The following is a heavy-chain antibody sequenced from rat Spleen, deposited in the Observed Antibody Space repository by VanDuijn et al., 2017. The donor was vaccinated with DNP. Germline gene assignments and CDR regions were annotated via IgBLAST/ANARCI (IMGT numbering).Heavy chain of an antibody. V-gene: IGHV5-19*01. J-gene: IGHJ2*01. Sequence: EVQLVESGGDLVQPGGSLKLSCIASGFTFSNSGMHWIRQAPTKGLEWVAYITNSGGSIFYRDSVKGRFTISRDNAENTLFLQMDSLRSEDTASYYCARGGRSYFDYWGQGVMVTVSS. D-gene: IGHD1-11*01. CDR1: GFTFSNSG. CDR3: ARGGRSYFDY. CDR2: ITNSGGSI.